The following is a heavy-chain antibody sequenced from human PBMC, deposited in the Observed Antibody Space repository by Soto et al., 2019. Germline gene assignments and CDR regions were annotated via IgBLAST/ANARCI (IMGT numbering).Heavy chain of an antibody. CDR2: MNPNSSNT. Sequence: ASVKVSCKASGYTFTSYDINWVRQATGQGLEWMGWMNPNSSNTGYAQKFQGRVTMTRNTSISTAYMELSSLRSEDTAVYYCAISPTPSRNYYDSRGYYLTQYVFKIWPQGTQVT. CDR1: GYTFTSYD. J-gene: IGHJ3*02. D-gene: IGHD3-22*01. V-gene: IGHV1-8*01. CDR3: AISPTPSRNYYDSRGYYLTQYVFKI.